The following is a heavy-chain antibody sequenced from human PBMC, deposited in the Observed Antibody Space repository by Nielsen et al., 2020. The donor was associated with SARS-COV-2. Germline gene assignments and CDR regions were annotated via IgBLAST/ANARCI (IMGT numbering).Heavy chain of an antibody. D-gene: IGHD3-22*01. J-gene: IGHJ3*02. CDR1: GFTFSSYA. Sequence: GGSLRLSCAASGFTFSSYAMSWVRQAPGKGLEWVSYISSSSSYTNYADSVKGRFTISRDNAKNSLYLQMNSLRAEDTAVYYCARDLEYYYDSSGYYPAAFDIWGQGTMVTVSS. CDR3: ARDLEYYYDSSGYYPAAFDI. V-gene: IGHV3-11*05. CDR2: ISSSSSYT.